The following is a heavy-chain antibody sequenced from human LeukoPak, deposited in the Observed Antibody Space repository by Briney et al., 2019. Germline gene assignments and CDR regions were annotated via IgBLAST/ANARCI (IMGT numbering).Heavy chain of an antibody. V-gene: IGHV1-3*01. D-gene: IGHD6-19*01. Sequence: ASVKVSCKASGYTFTSYAMHWVRQAPGQRLEWMGWINAGNGNTKYSQKFQGRVTITRDTSASTAYMELSSLRSEDTAVYYCARKGGLAVAGIDYWGQGTLVTVSS. CDR3: ARKGGLAVAGIDY. J-gene: IGHJ4*02. CDR1: GYTFTSYA. CDR2: INAGNGNT.